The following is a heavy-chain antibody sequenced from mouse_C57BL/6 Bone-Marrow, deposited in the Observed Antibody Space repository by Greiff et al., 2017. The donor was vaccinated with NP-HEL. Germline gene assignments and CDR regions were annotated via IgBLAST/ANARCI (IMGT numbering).Heavy chain of an antibody. CDR3: MGSSTFDV. D-gene: IGHD5-1*01. CDR1: GFNIKDDY. CDR2: IDPENGDT. J-gene: IGHJ1*03. V-gene: IGHV14-4*01. Sequence: VQLQQSGAELVRPGASVKLSCTASGFNIKDDYMPWVKQRPEQGLEWIGWIDPENGDTEYASKFQGKATITADTSSNTAYLQLSSLTSEDTAVYYCMGSSTFDVWGTGTTVTVSS.